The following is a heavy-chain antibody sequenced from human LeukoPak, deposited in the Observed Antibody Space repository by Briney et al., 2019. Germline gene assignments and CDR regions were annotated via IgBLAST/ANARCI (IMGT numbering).Heavy chain of an antibody. CDR2: INPNSGGT. V-gene: IGHV1-2*02. Sequence: PRASVKVSCKASGYTFTSYGISWVRQAPGQGLEWMGWINPNSGGTNYAQKFQGRVTMTRDTSISTAYMELSRLRSDDTAVYYCARDYASEWFGELFDYWGQGTLVTVSS. CDR3: ARDYASEWFGELFDY. CDR1: GYTFTSYG. J-gene: IGHJ4*02. D-gene: IGHD3-10*01.